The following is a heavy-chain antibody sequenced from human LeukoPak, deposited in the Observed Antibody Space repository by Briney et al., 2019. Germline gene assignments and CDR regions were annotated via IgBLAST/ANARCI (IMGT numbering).Heavy chain of an antibody. V-gene: IGHV1-18*01. Sequence: GASVEVSCKASGYTFTSYGISWVRQAPGQGLEWMGWISAYNGNTNYAQKLQGRVTMTTDTSTSTAYMELRSLRSDDTAVYYCAIVTYYHDSSGYLDYWGQGTLVTVSS. CDR2: ISAYNGNT. J-gene: IGHJ4*02. CDR3: AIVTYYHDSSGYLDY. D-gene: IGHD3-22*01. CDR1: GYTFTSYG.